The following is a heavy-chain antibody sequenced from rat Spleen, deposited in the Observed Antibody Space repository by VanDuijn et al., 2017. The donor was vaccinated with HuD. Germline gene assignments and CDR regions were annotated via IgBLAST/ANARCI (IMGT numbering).Heavy chain of an antibody. Sequence: EVQLVESGGDLVQPGRSVRLSCAASGFTFSDFDMAWVRQAPTKGLEWVASISTGGDDTYYRDSVKGRFTISRDDEESTLYLQMDSLRSEDTDTYFCARLGGLRNWFAYWGQGTLVTVSS. CDR2: ISTGGDDT. CDR1: GFTFSDFD. D-gene: IGHD4-3*01. V-gene: IGHV5-25*01. CDR3: ARLGGLRNWFAY. J-gene: IGHJ3*01.